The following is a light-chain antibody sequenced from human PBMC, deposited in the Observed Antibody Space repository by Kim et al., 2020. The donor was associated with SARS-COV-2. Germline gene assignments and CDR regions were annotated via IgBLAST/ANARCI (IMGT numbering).Light chain of an antibody. Sequence: SSELTQDPAVSVALGQTVRITCQGDSLRTYYATWYQQKPGQAPIVVMFGKNNRPSGIPDRFSGSSSGNTASLTVTGAQAVDEADYYCNSRDNSGDHVVFGGGTQLTV. CDR1: SLRTYY. CDR3: NSRDNSGDHVV. V-gene: IGLV3-19*01. CDR2: GKN. J-gene: IGLJ2*01.